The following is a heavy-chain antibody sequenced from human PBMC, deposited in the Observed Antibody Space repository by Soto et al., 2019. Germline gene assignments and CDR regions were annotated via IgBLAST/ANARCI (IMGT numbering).Heavy chain of an antibody. CDR2: ISWDGGST. J-gene: IGHJ4*02. V-gene: IGHV3-43*01. D-gene: IGHD5-12*01. Sequence: EVQLVESGGVVVQPGGSLRLSCAASGFTFDDYTMHWVRQAPGKGLEWVSLISWDGGSTYYADSVKGRFTISRDNSKNSLYLQMNGLKTEDSAWYYFATAGMATILPTSFDYWGQGTLVTVSS. CDR3: ATAGMATILPTSFDY. CDR1: GFTFDDYT.